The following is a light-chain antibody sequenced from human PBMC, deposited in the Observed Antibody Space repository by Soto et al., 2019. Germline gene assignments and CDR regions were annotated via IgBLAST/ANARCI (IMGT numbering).Light chain of an antibody. Sequence: AIQLTQSPSSLSASVGDRVTITCRASQGISSALAWYQQKPGKPPKLLIYDASSLESGVPSRFIGSVSGTDFTLTIVSLQAEDFEASYCQQFNSYPIFGPGTEVDLK. CDR3: QQFNSYPI. CDR2: DAS. J-gene: IGKJ3*01. CDR1: QGISSA. V-gene: IGKV1-13*02.